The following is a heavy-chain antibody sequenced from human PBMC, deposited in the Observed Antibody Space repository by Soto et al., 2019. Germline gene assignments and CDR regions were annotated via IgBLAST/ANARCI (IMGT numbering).Heavy chain of an antibody. V-gene: IGHV4-59*01. CDR1: GGSISSYY. D-gene: IGHD3-3*02. CDR2: IYYSGST. Sequence: PSETLSLTCTVSGGSISSYYWSWIRQPPGKGLEWIGYIYYSGSTNYNPSLKSRVTISVDTSKNQFSLKLSSVTAADTAVYYCETIRADLYYFGYWGQGTLVTVSS. CDR3: ETIRADLYYFGY. J-gene: IGHJ4*02.